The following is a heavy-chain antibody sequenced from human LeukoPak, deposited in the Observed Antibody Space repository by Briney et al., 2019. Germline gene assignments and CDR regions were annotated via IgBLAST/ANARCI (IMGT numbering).Heavy chain of an antibody. CDR1: GGSISSYC. CDR3: ARDSSGYRRGSFDY. V-gene: IGHV4-59*01. CDR2: IHYSGSS. Sequence: NPSETLSLTCTVSGGSISSYCWSWIRQPPGKGLEWIGYIHYSGSSNYNPSLKSRVTISVDTSKNQFSLNLRSVTAADTAVYYCARDSSGYRRGSFDYWGQGTLVTVSS. J-gene: IGHJ4*02. D-gene: IGHD3-22*01.